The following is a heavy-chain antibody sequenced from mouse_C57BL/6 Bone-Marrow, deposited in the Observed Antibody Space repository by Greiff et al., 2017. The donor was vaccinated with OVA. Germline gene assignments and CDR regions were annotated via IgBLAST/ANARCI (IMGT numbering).Heavy chain of an antibody. Sequence: EVQLVESGGGLVQPKGSLKLSCAASGFTFNTYAMHWVRQAPGKGLEWVARIRSKSSNYATYYADSVKDRFTISRDDSQSMLYLQMNNLKTEDTAMYYCVREAHYYGSSTYYAMDYGGQGTSVTVSS. V-gene: IGHV10-3*01. CDR1: GFTFNTYA. D-gene: IGHD1-1*01. J-gene: IGHJ4*01. CDR3: VREAHYYGSSTYYAMDY. CDR2: IRSKSSNYAT.